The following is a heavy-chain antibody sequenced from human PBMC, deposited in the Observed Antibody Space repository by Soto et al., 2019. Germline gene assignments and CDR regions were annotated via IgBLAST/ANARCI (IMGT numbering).Heavy chain of an antibody. V-gene: IGHV3-30*03. J-gene: IGHJ4*02. CDR1: GFTFSSYG. CDR2: LSYDGTNE. D-gene: IGHD1-1*01. Sequence: QVQLVESGGGVVQPGTSLRLSCAASGFTFSSYGMHWVRQAPGKGLEWVAALSYDGTNEYYADSVKGRCTISRDNSKNTLFLQMNSLGAEDTALYYCAPGIHGWKFDYWGQGTLVTVSS. CDR3: APGIHGWKFDY.